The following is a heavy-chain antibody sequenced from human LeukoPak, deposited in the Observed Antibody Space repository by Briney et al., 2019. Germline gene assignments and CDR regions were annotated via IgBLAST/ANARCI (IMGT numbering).Heavy chain of an antibody. J-gene: IGHJ6*02. CDR3: NGYCSSASCYSDMDV. CDR2: IWYDGSNK. Sequence: PGGSLRLSCAASGFTFSSYGMHWVRQAPGKGLEWVAVIWYDGSNKYYADSVKGRFTISRDNAKNSLYLQMNSLRAEDTALYYCNGYCSSASCYSDMDVWGQGTTVTVSS. D-gene: IGHD2-2*02. V-gene: IGHV3-33*03. CDR1: GFTFSSYG.